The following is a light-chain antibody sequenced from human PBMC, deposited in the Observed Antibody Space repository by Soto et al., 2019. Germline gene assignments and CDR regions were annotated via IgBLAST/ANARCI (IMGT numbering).Light chain of an antibody. Sequence: QSVLTQPASVSGSPGQSVTISCTGTSSDVGGYNFVSWYQQHPGKAPKLMIYDVNNRPSGVSDRFSGSKSGNTASLTISGLQAEDESDYYCSSYTRTNTLVFGGGTKLTVL. J-gene: IGLJ2*01. CDR3: SSYTRTNTLV. CDR2: DVN. CDR1: SSDVGGYNF. V-gene: IGLV2-14*01.